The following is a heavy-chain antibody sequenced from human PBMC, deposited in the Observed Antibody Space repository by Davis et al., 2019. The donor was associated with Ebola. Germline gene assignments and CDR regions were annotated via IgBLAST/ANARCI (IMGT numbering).Heavy chain of an antibody. V-gene: IGHV1-69*13. CDR1: GGSLSNNA. CDR2: IIPLFGSA. D-gene: IGHD5-12*01. J-gene: IGHJ3*02. Sequence: AASVKVSCKASGGSLSNNAISWVRQAPGQGLEWMGGIIPLFGSAKYAQKFQGRVTITADESTRTAYMELSSLTSQDTAVYYCTTPGGQDSGYDVFDIWGQGTMVTVSS. CDR3: TTPGGQDSGYDVFDI.